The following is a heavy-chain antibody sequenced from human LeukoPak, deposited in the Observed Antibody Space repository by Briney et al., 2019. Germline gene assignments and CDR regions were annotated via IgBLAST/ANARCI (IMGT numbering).Heavy chain of an antibody. D-gene: IGHD6-25*01. CDR2: ISYDGSNK. Sequence: PGGSLRLSCAASGFTFSSYGMHWVRQAPGKGLEWVAVISYDGSNKYYADSVKGRFTISRDNAKNSLYVQMHSLRVEDTAVYYCAREIPGAASAFDYWGQGALVTVSS. CDR3: AREIPGAASAFDY. J-gene: IGHJ4*02. CDR1: GFTFSSYG. V-gene: IGHV3-30*03.